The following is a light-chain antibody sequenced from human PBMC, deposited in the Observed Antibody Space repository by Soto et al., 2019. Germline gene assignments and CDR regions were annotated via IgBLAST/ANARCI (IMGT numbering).Light chain of an antibody. J-gene: IGKJ1*01. CDR3: QQSFASSWT. CDR1: QSIDSRY. V-gene: IGKV3-20*01. Sequence: EIVLTQSPGTLSSSPGERATLSGRASQSIDSRYLAWYQHKPGQAPRLLIYATSSSATGIPDRFGGSGSGIDFTLTINRLEPEDSAVYYCQQSFASSWTFGHGTNVDIK. CDR2: ATS.